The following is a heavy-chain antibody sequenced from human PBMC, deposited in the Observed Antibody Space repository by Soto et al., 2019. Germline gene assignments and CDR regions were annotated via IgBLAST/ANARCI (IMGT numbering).Heavy chain of an antibody. CDR3: ARVVGPTVTPSRTYWYFDL. CDR2: IIPIFGTA. J-gene: IGHJ2*01. Sequence: GASVKVSCKASGGTFSSYAISWVRQAPGQGLEWMGGIIPIFGTANYAQKFQGRVTITADESTSTAYMELSSLRSEDTAVYYCARVVGPTVTPSRTYWYFDLWGRGTLVTVSS. CDR1: GGTFSSYA. D-gene: IGHD4-17*01. V-gene: IGHV1-69*13.